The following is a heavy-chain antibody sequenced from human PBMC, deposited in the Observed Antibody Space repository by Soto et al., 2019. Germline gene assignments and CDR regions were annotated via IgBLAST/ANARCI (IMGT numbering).Heavy chain of an antibody. J-gene: IGHJ4*02. CDR1: GFTFSGYA. D-gene: IGHD2-21*02. Sequence: EVQLLESGGDLVQPGRSLRLSCAASGFTFSGYAMSWVRQAPGKGLEWVSVIHGGGNSAYYADSVKGRFTISRDNSKNTLYLQMSSLRGEDTAVYYCAKNRGRVTTSGHFDYWGQGTPVTVSS. V-gene: IGHV3-23*01. CDR3: AKNRGRVTTSGHFDY. CDR2: IHGGGNSA.